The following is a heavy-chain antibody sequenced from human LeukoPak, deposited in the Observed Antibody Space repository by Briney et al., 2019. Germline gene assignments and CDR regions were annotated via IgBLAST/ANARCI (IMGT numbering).Heavy chain of an antibody. J-gene: IGHJ4*02. CDR2: IDLSDSYT. CDR3: ARGSGGDGYSEFDY. D-gene: IGHD5-24*01. V-gene: IGHV5-10-1*01. Sequence: GESLKISCKGSGYSFTSYWISWVRQMPGKGLEWMGRIDLSDSYTNYSPSFQGHVTISADKSISTAYLQRSSLQASDTAMYYCARGSGGDGYSEFDYWGQGTLVTVSS. CDR1: GYSFTSYW.